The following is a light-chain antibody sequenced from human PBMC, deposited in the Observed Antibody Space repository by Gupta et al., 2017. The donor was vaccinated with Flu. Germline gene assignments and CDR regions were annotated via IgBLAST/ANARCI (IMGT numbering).Light chain of an antibody. CDR1: QGIRNE. CDR2: AAS. Sequence: IQMTQSPSSLSASVGDRVTITCRASQGIRNELGWYQQKAGKAPKRLIYAASSLQSGVPSRFSGSGSGTEFTLTISSLQPEDVATYYCLQHNSYPRTFGQGTKVEIK. V-gene: IGKV1-17*01. CDR3: LQHNSYPRT. J-gene: IGKJ1*01.